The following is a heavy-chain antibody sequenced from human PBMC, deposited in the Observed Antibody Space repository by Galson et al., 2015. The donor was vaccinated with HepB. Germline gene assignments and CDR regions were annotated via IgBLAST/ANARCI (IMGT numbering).Heavy chain of an antibody. J-gene: IGHJ2*01. D-gene: IGHD3-22*01. CDR1: GFTVSSNY. V-gene: IGHV3-66*01. Sequence: SLRLSCAASGFTVSSNYMSWVRQAPGKGLEWVSVIYSGGSTYYADSVKGRFTISRDNSKNTLYLQMNSLRAEDTAVYYCARVSTMIVVVGGYFDLWGRGTLVTVSS. CDR2: IYSGGST. CDR3: ARVSTMIVVVGGYFDL.